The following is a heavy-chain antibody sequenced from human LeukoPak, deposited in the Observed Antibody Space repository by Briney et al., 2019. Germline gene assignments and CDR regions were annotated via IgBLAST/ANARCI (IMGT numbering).Heavy chain of an antibody. CDR1: GFTFSSYA. CDR2: ISGSGGST. CDR3: AKTRTIKPPYCGGDCYYPYYYYGMDV. V-gene: IGHV3-23*01. J-gene: IGHJ6*02. Sequence: HPGGSLRLSCAASGFTFSSYAMSWVRQAPGKGLEWVSAISGSGGSTYYADSVMGRFTISRDNSKNTLYLQMNSLRAEDTAVYYCAKTRTIKPPYCGGDCYYPYYYYGMDVWGQGTTVTVSS. D-gene: IGHD2-21*02.